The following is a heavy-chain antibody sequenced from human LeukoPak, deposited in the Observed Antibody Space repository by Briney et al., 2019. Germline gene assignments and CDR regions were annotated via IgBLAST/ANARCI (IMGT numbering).Heavy chain of an antibody. V-gene: IGHV3-53*01. D-gene: IGHD5-18*01. Sequence: GGSLRLSCAASGFTVSGNYMSWARQAPGKGLEWVSVIYSGGFTDYADSVKGRFTISRDNSKNTLYLQMNSLRVEDTAVYYCASGKATAMAQGYWGQGTLVTVSS. J-gene: IGHJ4*02. CDR1: GFTVSGNY. CDR2: IYSGGFT. CDR3: ASGKATAMAQGY.